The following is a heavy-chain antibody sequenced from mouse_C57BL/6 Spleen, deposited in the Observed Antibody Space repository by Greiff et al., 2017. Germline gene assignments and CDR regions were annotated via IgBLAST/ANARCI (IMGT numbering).Heavy chain of an antibody. V-gene: IGHV1-4*01. J-gene: IGHJ4*01. D-gene: IGHD3-2*02. CDR2: INPSSGYT. Sequence: QVHVKQSGAELARPGASVKMSCKASGYTFTSYTMHWVKQRPGQGLEWIGYINPSSGYTKYNQKFKDKATLTEDKSSSTAYMQLSSLTSEDSAVDDCAREDSSSYFYAMDYWGQGTSVTVSS. CDR3: AREDSSSYFYAMDY. CDR1: GYTFTSYT.